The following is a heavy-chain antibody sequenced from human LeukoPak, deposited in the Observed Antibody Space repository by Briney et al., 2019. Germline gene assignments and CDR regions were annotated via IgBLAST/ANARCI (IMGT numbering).Heavy chain of an antibody. J-gene: IGHJ4*02. D-gene: IGHD6-19*01. CDR2: IKEDGSER. Sequence: GGSLRLSCEGSAFIFSGHWMNWVRQTPGKGLEWVASIKEDGSERQYVDSVKGRFSISRDNTKGSLFLQLNSLRAEDTAVYYCAKDLSSIAVAGNSYFDCWGQGTLVTVSS. CDR3: AKDLSSIAVAGNSYFDC. V-gene: IGHV3-7*03. CDR1: AFIFSGHW.